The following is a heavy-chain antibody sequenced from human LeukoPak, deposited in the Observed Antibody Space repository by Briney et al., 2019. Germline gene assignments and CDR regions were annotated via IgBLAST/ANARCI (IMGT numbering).Heavy chain of an antibody. CDR3: ACGEKYSNPPDY. Sequence: PSETLSLTCTVSGGSISSGGYYWSWIRQDPGKGLEWIGYIYYSGSTYYNPSLRSRVTISVDTSKNHFSLNLSSVTAADTAVYYCACGEKYSNPPDYWGQGTLVTVSS. J-gene: IGHJ4*02. CDR2: IYYSGST. V-gene: IGHV4-31*03. CDR1: GGSISSGGYY. D-gene: IGHD4-11*01.